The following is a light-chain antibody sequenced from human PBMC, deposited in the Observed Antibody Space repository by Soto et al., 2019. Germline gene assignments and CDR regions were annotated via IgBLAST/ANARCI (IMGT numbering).Light chain of an antibody. J-gene: IGLJ2*01. CDR3: SSYTNTGSTPLI. CDR2: DVS. CDR1: SSDVGGYNY. Sequence: QSVLTQPVSVSGSPGQSITISCTGTSSDVGGYNYVSWYQHLPGNAPKLMIYDVSNRPSGVSNRFSGSKSGNTASLTISGLQAEDEADYYCSSYTNTGSTPLIFGGGTKLTVL. V-gene: IGLV2-14*03.